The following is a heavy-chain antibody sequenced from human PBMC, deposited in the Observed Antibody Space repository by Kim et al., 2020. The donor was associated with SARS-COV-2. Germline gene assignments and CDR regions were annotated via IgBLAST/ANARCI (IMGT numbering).Heavy chain of an antibody. J-gene: IGHJ4*02. V-gene: IGHV4-31*02. Sequence: YYNPSLKSRVTISVDTSKIQSSLKLSSVTAADTAVYYCARDLRMAAADMVWGQVTLVTVSS. D-gene: IGHD6-13*01. CDR3: ARDLRMAAADMV.